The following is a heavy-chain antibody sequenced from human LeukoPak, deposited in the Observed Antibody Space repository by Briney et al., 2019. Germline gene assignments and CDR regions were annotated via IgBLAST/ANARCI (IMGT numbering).Heavy chain of an antibody. V-gene: IGHV4-61*01. CDR1: GGSVSSGSYY. CDR2: IYNSGST. CDR3: ATTGMTEPWFDP. Sequence: SETLSLTCTVSGGSVSSGSYYWSWIRQPPGTGLEWIGYIYNSGSTNYNPSLKSRVTISADTSKNQFSLNLTSVTAADTAVYYCATTGMTEPWFDPWGQGTLVTVSS. D-gene: IGHD1-14*01. J-gene: IGHJ5*02.